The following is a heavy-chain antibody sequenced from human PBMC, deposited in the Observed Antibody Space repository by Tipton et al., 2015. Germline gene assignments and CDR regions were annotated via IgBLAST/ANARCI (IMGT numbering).Heavy chain of an antibody. V-gene: IGHV4-59*11. D-gene: IGHD3-16*01. CDR1: GGSISSHY. J-gene: IGHJ4*02. Sequence: TLSLTCTVSGGSISSHYWSWIRQSPGKGLEWIGYISYSGTTNYNPSLKSRVTISVDTSKNQFFLRVTSVTAAGTAVYYCARIRGRYVLDHWGQGTLVTVSS. CDR2: ISYSGTT. CDR3: ARIRGRYVLDH.